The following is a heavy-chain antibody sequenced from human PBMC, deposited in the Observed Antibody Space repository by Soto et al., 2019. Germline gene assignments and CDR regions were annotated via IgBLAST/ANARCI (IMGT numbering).Heavy chain of an antibody. V-gene: IGHV3-9*01. Sequence: EVQLVESGGGLVQPGRSLRLSCAASGFTFDDYAMHWVRQAPGKGLEWVSGVSWNSGSRGYSDSVKGRFTISRDNAKNSLYLKMNSLRVEDTDLYYCAKGPTKYSSKWGYWVQGTLVTVSS. J-gene: IGHJ4*02. D-gene: IGHD7-27*01. CDR3: AKGPTKYSSKWGY. CDR1: GFTFDDYA. CDR2: VSWNSGSR.